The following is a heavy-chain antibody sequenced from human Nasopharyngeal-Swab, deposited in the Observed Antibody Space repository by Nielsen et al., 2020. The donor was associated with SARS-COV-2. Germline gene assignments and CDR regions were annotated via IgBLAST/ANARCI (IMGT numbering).Heavy chain of an antibody. D-gene: IGHD5-12*01. Sequence: SVKVSCKASGYTFTSYGISWVRQAPGQGLEWMGWIIPIFGTANYAQKFQGRVTITADKSTSTAYMELSSLRSEDTAVYYCAREESIRGYSGYDPYYMDVWGKGTTVTVSS. CDR3: AREESIRGYSGYDPYYMDV. J-gene: IGHJ6*03. CDR1: GYTFTSYG. CDR2: IIPIFGTA. V-gene: IGHV1-69*06.